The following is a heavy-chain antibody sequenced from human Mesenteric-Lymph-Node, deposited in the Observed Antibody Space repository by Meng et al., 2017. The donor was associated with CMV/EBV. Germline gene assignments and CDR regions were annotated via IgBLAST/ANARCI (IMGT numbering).Heavy chain of an antibody. J-gene: IGHJ6*02. CDR3: ARVDEVVVPAAMTDQGNYYYYYYGMDV. CDR2: IIPIFGTA. Sequence: SVKVSCKASGYTFTSYDISWVRQAPGQGLEWMGGIIPIFGTANYAQKFQGRVTITTDESTSTAYMELSSLRSEDTAVYYCARVDEVVVPAAMTDQGNYYYYYYGMDVWGQGTTVTVSS. D-gene: IGHD2-2*01. CDR1: GYTFTSYD. V-gene: IGHV1-69*05.